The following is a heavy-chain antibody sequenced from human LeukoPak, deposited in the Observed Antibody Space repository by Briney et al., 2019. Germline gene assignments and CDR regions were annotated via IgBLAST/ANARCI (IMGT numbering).Heavy chain of an antibody. D-gene: IGHD3-9*01. CDR2: IIPILGIA. J-gene: IGHJ4*02. V-gene: IGHV1-69*04. CDR1: GGTFSSCA. CDR3: ARAPNPYDILTGYRPPY. Sequence: WASVKVSCKASGGTFSSCAISLVRQAPGQGLEWMGRIIPILGIANYAQKFQGRVTITADKSTSTAYMELSSLRSEDTAVYYCARAPNPYDILTGYRPPYWGQGTLVTVSS.